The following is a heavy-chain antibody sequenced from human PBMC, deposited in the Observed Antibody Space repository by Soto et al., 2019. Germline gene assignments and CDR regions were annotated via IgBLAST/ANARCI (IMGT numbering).Heavy chain of an antibody. J-gene: IGHJ4*02. V-gene: IGHV4-4*02. D-gene: IGHD3-3*01. CDR2: IYYSGST. CDR1: GGSISSSNW. CDR3: ARMTVFGVFHFDY. Sequence: PSETLSLTCAVSGGSISSSNWWSWVRQPPGKGLEWIGYIYYSGSTYYNPSLKSRVTISADTSKNQFSLKLTSVTAADTAVYYCARMTVFGVFHFDYWGQGTLVTVSS.